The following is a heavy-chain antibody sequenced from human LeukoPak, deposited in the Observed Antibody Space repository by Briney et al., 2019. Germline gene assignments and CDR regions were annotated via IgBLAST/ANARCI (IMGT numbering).Heavy chain of an antibody. CDR2: IYYNGGT. Sequence: PSETLSLTCTVSGGSISSSSYYWGWIRQPPGKGLGWIGSIYYNGGTYYNPSLKSRVTMSVDRSENQFSLKLSSVTAADTAVYYCARGLIVPSTIFDYWGQGALVTVSS. CDR3: ARGLIVPSTIFDY. V-gene: IGHV4-39*07. CDR1: GGSISSSSYY. D-gene: IGHD2-2*02. J-gene: IGHJ4*02.